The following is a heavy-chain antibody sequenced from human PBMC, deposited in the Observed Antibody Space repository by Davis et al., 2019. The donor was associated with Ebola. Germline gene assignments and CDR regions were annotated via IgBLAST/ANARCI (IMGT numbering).Heavy chain of an antibody. Sequence: PGGSLRLSCAASGFAFSRHAMHWVRQAPGKGLEWVAAISYDQSTRYYVDSVKGRFTISRDNSKNMLFLQMNSLRAEDTAVYYCAREAPNCGGDCLDYWGQGTLITVSS. CDR1: GFAFSRHA. J-gene: IGHJ4*02. CDR3: AREAPNCGGDCLDY. CDR2: ISYDQSTR. D-gene: IGHD2-21*01. V-gene: IGHV3-30*04.